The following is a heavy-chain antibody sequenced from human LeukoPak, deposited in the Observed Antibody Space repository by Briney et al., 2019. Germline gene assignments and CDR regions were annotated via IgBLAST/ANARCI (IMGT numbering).Heavy chain of an antibody. Sequence: GASVKVSCKASGGTFSSYAISWVRQAPGQGLEWMGRIIPILGIANYAQKFQGRVTITADKSTSTAYMELSSLRSEDTAVYYCARGPVGATYFDYWGQGTLVTVSS. D-gene: IGHD1-26*01. CDR2: IIPILGIA. J-gene: IGHJ4*02. CDR3: ARGPVGATYFDY. CDR1: GGTFSSYA. V-gene: IGHV1-69*04.